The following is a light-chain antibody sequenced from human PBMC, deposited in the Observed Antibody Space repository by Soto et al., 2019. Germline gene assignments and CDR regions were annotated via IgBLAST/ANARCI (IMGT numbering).Light chain of an antibody. V-gene: IGKV3-15*01. CDR1: QSVSNN. J-gene: IGKJ4*01. CDR2: GAS. CDR3: QQYNNWPLL. Sequence: ELVMTQSPATLSVSPGERATLSCRASQSVSNNLAWYQQKPGQAPRLLIYGASTRATGIPARFSGSGSGTEFTLTISSLQSEDFAVYYCQQYNNWPLLFGGGTKVEIK.